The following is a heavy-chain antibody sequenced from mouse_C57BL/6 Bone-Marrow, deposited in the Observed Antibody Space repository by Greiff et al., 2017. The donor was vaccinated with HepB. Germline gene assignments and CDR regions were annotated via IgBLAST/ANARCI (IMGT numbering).Heavy chain of an antibody. D-gene: IGHD1-1*01. CDR3: AREKRLLRDFDV. J-gene: IGHJ1*03. CDR2: IWSGGST. Sequence: QVQLKQSGPGLVQPSQSLSITCTVSGFSLTSYGVHWVRQSPGKGLEWLGVIWSGGSTDYNAAFISRLSISKDNSKSQVFFKMNSLQADDTAIYYCAREKRLLRDFDVWGTGTTVTVSS. V-gene: IGHV2-2*01. CDR1: GFSLTSYG.